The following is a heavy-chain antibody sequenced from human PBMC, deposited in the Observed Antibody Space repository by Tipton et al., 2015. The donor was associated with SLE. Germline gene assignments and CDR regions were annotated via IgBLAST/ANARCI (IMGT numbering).Heavy chain of an antibody. D-gene: IGHD3-22*01. Sequence: TLSLTCTVSGGAISSRSYDWGWIRQPPGKGLGWIGSIYDTGNTYYNPSLKSRVTISEDTSRNQFSLKLTSVTAADTAVYYCVGWGSSGYYYGFDYWGQGTLVTVSS. CDR1: GGAISSRSYD. V-gene: IGHV4-39*01. J-gene: IGHJ4*02. CDR2: IYDTGNT. CDR3: VGWGSSGYYYGFDY.